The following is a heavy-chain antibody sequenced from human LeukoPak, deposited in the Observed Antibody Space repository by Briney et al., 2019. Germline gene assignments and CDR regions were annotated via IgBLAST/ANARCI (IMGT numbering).Heavy chain of an antibody. J-gene: IGHJ5*02. CDR2: FDPEDGET. CDR3: ATAYDFWSGLDRDGFDP. Sequence: ASVKVSCKVSGYTLTELSMHWVRQAPGKGLEWMGGFDPEDGETIYAQKFQGRVTMTEDTSTDTAYMELSSLRSEDTAVHYCATAYDFWSGLDRDGFDPWGQGTLVTVSS. V-gene: IGHV1-24*01. CDR1: GYTLTELS. D-gene: IGHD3-3*01.